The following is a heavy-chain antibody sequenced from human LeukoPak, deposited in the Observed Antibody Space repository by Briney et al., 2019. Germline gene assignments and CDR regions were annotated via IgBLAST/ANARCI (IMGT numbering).Heavy chain of an antibody. CDR3: ARNKGTKWLQFDY. Sequence: PSETLSLTCAVYGGSFSGYYWSWIRQPPGKGLEWIGEINHSGSTNYNPSLKSRVTISVDTSKNQFSLKLSSVTAADTAVYYCARNKGTKWLQFDYWGQGTLVTVSS. V-gene: IGHV4-34*01. J-gene: IGHJ4*02. D-gene: IGHD6-19*01. CDR1: GGSFSGYY. CDR2: INHSGST.